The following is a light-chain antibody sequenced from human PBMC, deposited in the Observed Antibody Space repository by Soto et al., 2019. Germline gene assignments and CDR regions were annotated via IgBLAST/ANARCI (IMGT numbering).Light chain of an antibody. CDR2: GAS. V-gene: IGKV3-20*01. J-gene: IGKJ4*01. CDR1: QSVSSSY. Sequence: EIVLTQSPGTLSLSPGERATLSCRASQSVSSSYLAWYQQKPGQAPRVLIHGASSRATGIPDRFSGSGSGTDFTLTISSLQSEDFAVYYCQHYTNWPLTFGGGTKVEIK. CDR3: QHYTNWPLT.